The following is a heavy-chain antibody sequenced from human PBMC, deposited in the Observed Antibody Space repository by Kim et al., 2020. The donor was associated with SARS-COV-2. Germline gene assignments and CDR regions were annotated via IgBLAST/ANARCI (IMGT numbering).Heavy chain of an antibody. CDR2: INSDGSST. CDR1: GFTFSSYW. J-gene: IGHJ4*02. D-gene: IGHD6-19*01. CDR3: ASGLVAGILNY. Sequence: GGSLRLSCAASGFTFSSYWMHWVRQAPGKGLVWVSHINSDGSSTSYADSVKGRFTISRDNAKNTLYLQMNSLRAEDTAVYYCASGLVAGILNYWGQGTLVTVSS. V-gene: IGHV3-74*01.